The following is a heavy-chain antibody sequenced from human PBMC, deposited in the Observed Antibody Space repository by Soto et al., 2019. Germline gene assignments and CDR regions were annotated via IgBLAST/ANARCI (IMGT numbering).Heavy chain of an antibody. J-gene: IGHJ6*02. D-gene: IGHD5-12*01. CDR1: GFTFSSYG. V-gene: IGHV3-30*18. CDR3: AKTRGYSYDYGMDV. Sequence: GGSLRLSCGTSGFTFSSYGMQWVRQAPGKGLEWVAVISYDGSNKYYADSVKGRFTISRDNSKNTVYLQMSSLRAEDAAVYYCAKTRGYSYDYGMDVWGQGTTVTVSS. CDR2: ISYDGSNK.